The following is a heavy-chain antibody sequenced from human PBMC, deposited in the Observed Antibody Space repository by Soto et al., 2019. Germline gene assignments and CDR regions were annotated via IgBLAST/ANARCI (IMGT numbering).Heavy chain of an antibody. D-gene: IGHD2-15*01. CDR1: GFTFSSYG. J-gene: IGHJ6*03. CDR3: SSDDFHCSGGSCYGVHMDV. V-gene: IGHV3-30*03. CDR2: ISYDGSNK. Sequence: GGSLRLSCAASGFTFSSYGMHWVRQAPGKGLEWVAVISYDGSNKYYADSVKGRFTISRDNSKNTLYLQMNSLRAEDTAVYYCSSDDFHCSGGSCYGVHMDVWGRGTTVTVSS.